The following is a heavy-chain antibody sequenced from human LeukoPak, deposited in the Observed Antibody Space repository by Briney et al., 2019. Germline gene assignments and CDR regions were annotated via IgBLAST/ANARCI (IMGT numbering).Heavy chain of an antibody. CDR2: IKEDGSAK. J-gene: IGHJ4*02. D-gene: IGHD3-3*01. CDR3: ARWIFWSGYLFDY. V-gene: IGHV3-7*01. Sequence: GGSLRLSCVVSGLTFSNYWMIWVRQAPGKGLESVAIIKEDGSAKYYLDSVKGRFTISRDNAKNSLYLQMNSLRAEDTAVYYCARWIFWSGYLFDYWGQGTLVTVTS. CDR1: GLTFSNYW.